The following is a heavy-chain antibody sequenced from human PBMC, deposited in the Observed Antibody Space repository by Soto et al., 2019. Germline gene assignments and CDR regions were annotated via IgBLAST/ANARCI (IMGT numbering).Heavy chain of an antibody. Sequence: LSLTCAVYGGSFSGYYWSWIRQPPGKGLEWIGEINHSGSTNYNPSLKSRVTISVDTSKNQFSLKLSSVTAADTAVYYCARGQGEWLFSPYYYYGMDVWGQGTTVTVSS. CDR3: ARGQGEWLFSPYYYYGMDV. CDR1: GGSFSGYY. CDR2: INHSGST. J-gene: IGHJ6*02. V-gene: IGHV4-34*01. D-gene: IGHD3-3*01.